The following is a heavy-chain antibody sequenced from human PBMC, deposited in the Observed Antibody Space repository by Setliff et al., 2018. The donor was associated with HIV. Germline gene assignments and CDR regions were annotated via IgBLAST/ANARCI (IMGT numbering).Heavy chain of an antibody. CDR3: ARTRSGGSSVYYYYHMDV. V-gene: IGHV1-8*01. D-gene: IGHD2-15*01. CDR2: MNPDSGNT. J-gene: IGHJ6*03. CDR1: GYTSTSYD. Sequence: ASVKVSCKASGYTSTSYDINWVRQATGQGLEWMGWMNPDSGNTGSAQNFQGRLTITWNTSIGTAYMELGSLGFDDTAVYFCARTRSGGSSVYYYYHMDVWGQGTAVTVSS.